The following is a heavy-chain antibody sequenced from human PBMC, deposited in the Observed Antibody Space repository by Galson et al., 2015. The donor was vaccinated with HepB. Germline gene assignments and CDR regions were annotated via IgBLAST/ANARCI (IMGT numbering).Heavy chain of an antibody. V-gene: IGHV3-21*01. CDR2: ISSSSSYI. CDR1: GFTFSRYS. J-gene: IGHJ6*02. Sequence: SLRLSCAASGFTFSRYSMNWIRQAPGKGLDWVSSISSSSSYIYYADSVKGRFTISRDNAKNSLYLQMNSLRAEDTAVYYCARDQQLVPSLLVRWGQGTTVTVSS. CDR3: ARDQQLVPSLLVR. D-gene: IGHD6-13*01.